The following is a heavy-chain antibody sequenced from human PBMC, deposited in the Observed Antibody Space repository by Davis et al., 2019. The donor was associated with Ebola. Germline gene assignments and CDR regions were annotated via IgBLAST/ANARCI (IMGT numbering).Heavy chain of an antibody. Sequence: GGSLRLSCAASGFMFSTYAMHWVRQAPGKGLEWVAVISKDGSSEDYADSVKGRFTISRDNSKNTLYLQMNSLTVEDTAVYYCVSGDGRGSSYDMDVWGQGTTVTVSS. CDR1: GFMFSTYA. CDR3: VSGDGRGSSYDMDV. D-gene: IGHD5-12*01. CDR2: ISKDGSSE. V-gene: IGHV3-30*04. J-gene: IGHJ6*02.